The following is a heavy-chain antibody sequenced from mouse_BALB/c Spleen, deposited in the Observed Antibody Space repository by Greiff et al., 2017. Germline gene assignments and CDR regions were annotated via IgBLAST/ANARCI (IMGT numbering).Heavy chain of an antibody. Sequence: VQLQQSGPGLVKPSQSLSLTCTVTGYSITSDYAWNWIRQFPGNKLEWMGYISYSGSTSYNPSLKSRTSITRDTSTNPFFLQLNSVTTEDTATYYCARSGYDYDGMDYWGQGTSVTVSS. J-gene: IGHJ4*01. V-gene: IGHV3-2*02. CDR2: ISYSGST. CDR3: ARSGYDYDGMDY. D-gene: IGHD2-4*01. CDR1: GYSITSDYA.